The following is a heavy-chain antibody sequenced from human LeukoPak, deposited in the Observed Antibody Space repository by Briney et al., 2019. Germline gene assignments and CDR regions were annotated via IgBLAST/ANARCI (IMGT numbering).Heavy chain of an antibody. J-gene: IGHJ6*03. CDR3: ARGAVYCSGGSCYFYYYYYMDV. D-gene: IGHD2-15*01. CDR1: GGSFSGYY. V-gene: IGHV4-34*01. CDR2: INHSGST. Sequence: SETLSLTCAVYGGSFSGYYWSWIRQPPGKGLEWIGEINHSGSTNYNSSLKSRVTISVDTSKNQFSLKLSSVTAADTAVYYCARGAVYCSGGSCYFYYYYYMDVWGKGTTVTVSS.